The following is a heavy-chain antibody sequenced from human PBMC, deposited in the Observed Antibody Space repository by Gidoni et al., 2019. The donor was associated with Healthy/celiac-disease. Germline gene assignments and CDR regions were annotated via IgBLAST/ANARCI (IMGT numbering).Heavy chain of an antibody. J-gene: IGHJ4*02. CDR3: ARDPYCSGGSCYSYYFDY. Sequence: EVQLVESGGGLVQPGGSLRLSCAASGVTFTSYWMRWVRQAPGKGLEWVANIKQDGSEKYYVDSVKGRFTISRDNAKNSLYLQMNSLRAEDTAVYYCARDPYCSGGSCYSYYFDYWGQGTLVTVSS. CDR1: GVTFTSYW. V-gene: IGHV3-7*01. D-gene: IGHD2-15*01. CDR2: IKQDGSEK.